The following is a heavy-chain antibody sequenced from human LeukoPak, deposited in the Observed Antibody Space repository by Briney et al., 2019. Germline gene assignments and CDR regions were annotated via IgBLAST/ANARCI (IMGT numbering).Heavy chain of an antibody. Sequence: ASVKVSCKAFGYTFTSNYMHWVRQAPGQGPEWMGVISPSGGSTTYAQKFQGRVTLTRDMSTSTDYLELSSLRSEDTAVYYCARAGLKTPDWFDPWGQGTLVTVSS. J-gene: IGHJ5*02. CDR2: ISPSGGST. CDR1: GYTFTSNY. V-gene: IGHV1-46*01. CDR3: ARAGLKTPDWFDP.